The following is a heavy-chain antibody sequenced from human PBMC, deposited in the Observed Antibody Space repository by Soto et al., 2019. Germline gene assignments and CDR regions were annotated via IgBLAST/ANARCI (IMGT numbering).Heavy chain of an antibody. CDR1: GGSISSGGYY. CDR3: ARDQEQLVGWFDP. V-gene: IGHV4-31*03. J-gene: IGHJ5*02. Sequence: QVQLQESGPGLVKPSQTLSLTCTVSGGSISSGGYYWSWTRQHPGKGLEWIGYIYYSGSTYYNPSLKSRVTISVDTSKNQCSLKLSSVTAADTAVYYCARDQEQLVGWFDPWGQGTLVTVSS. D-gene: IGHD6-6*01. CDR2: IYYSGST.